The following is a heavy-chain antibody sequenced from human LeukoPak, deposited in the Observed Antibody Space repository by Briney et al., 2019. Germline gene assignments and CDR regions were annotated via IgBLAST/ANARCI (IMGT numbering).Heavy chain of an antibody. V-gene: IGHV3-23*01. D-gene: IGHD2-8*01. CDR2: ISGSGADT. CDR1: VFTFNRYA. Sequence: GGSLRLSCAASVFTFNRYAMSGLRQAPGKGLEWVSRISGSGADTYYADSAKGRLTISRDNSQNTLYLQVKSLRAEDTAVYYCATSSRGSDYAIWGQGTLVTVSS. CDR3: ATSSRGSDYAI. J-gene: IGHJ4*02.